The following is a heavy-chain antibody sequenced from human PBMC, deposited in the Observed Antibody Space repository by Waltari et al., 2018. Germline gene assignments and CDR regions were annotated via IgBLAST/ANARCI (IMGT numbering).Heavy chain of an antibody. CDR1: GGSFSGYY. CDR3: ATRRLLEWYNWFDP. V-gene: IGHV4-34*01. Sequence: QVQLQQWGAGLLKPSETLSLTCAVYGGSFSGYYWSWIRQPPGKGLEWIGEINHSGSTNHNPSLKSRVTISVDTSKNQFSLKLSSVTAADTAVYYCATRRLLEWYNWFDPWGQGTLVTVSS. CDR2: INHSGST. D-gene: IGHD3-3*01. J-gene: IGHJ5*02.